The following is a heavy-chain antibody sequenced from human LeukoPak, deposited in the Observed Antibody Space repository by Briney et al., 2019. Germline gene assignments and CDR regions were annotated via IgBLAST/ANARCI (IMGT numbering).Heavy chain of an antibody. J-gene: IGHJ4*02. CDR3: AKDGPLSYDSSGYYHPYFDY. D-gene: IGHD3-22*01. CDR2: ISGSGGST. CDR1: GFTFSSYA. V-gene: IGHV3-23*01. Sequence: GGSLRLSCAASGFTFSSYAMSWVRQAPGKGLEWVSAISGSGGSTYYADSVKGRFTISRDNSKNTLYLQMNSLRAEDTAVYYCAKDGPLSYDSSGYYHPYFDYXXXGXLXTVSS.